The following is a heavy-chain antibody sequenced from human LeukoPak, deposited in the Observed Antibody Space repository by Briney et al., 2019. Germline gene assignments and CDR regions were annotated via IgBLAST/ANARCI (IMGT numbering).Heavy chain of an antibody. Sequence: SETLSLTCTVSGGSISSSSYYWGWIRQPPGKGLEWIGSIYYSGSTYYNPSLNSRVTISVDTSKNQFSLKLRSVTAADTAVYYRARRDITALTAYAFDIWGQGTMVTVSS. V-gene: IGHV4-39*01. CDR2: IYYSGST. CDR1: GGSISSSSYY. J-gene: IGHJ3*02. CDR3: ARRDITALTAYAFDI. D-gene: IGHD2-15*01.